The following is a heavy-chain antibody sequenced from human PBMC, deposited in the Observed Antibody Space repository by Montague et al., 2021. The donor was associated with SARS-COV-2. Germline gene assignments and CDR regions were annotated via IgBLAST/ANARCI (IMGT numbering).Heavy chain of an antibody. J-gene: IGHJ4*02. CDR3: ARLNFHITIFGVVSSRVFDX. CDR2: IYYSGST. Sequence: SETLSLTYTVSGGSISSSSNYWGWIRQPPGKGLEWIGNIYYSGSTYYNPSPKSRVTISVDTSKNQFSLKLSSVTAADTAVYYCARLNFHITIFGVVSSRVFDXWGQGTLVTVSS. V-gene: IGHV4-39*01. D-gene: IGHD3-3*01. CDR1: GGSISSSSNY.